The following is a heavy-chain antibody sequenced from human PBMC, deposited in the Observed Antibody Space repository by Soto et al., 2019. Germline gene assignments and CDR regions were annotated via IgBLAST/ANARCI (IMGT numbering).Heavy chain of an antibody. CDR3: ASEPLIVVEPSTPYAFDV. Sequence: GESLKISCKGSGYSFTSYWIGWVRQMPGKGLEWMGIIYPGDSDTRYSPSFQGQVTISADKSISTAYLQWSSLKASDTAMYYCASEPLIVVEPSTPYAFDVWGQGIMVSV. D-gene: IGHD2-15*01. V-gene: IGHV5-51*01. J-gene: IGHJ3*01. CDR1: GYSFTSYW. CDR2: IYPGDSDT.